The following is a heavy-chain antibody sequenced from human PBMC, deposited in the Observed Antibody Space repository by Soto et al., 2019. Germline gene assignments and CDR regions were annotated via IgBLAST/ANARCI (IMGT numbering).Heavy chain of an antibody. V-gene: IGHV3-64*01. CDR3: ARGPNIVVVVAATQLYFQH. D-gene: IGHD2-15*01. Sequence: PGGSLRLSCAASGFTFSSYAMHWVRQAPGKGLEYVSAISSNGGSTYYANSAKGRFTISRDNSKNTLYLQMGSLRAEDMAVYYCARGPNIVVVVAATQLYFQHWGQGTLVTVSS. CDR1: GFTFSSYA. J-gene: IGHJ1*01. CDR2: ISSNGGST.